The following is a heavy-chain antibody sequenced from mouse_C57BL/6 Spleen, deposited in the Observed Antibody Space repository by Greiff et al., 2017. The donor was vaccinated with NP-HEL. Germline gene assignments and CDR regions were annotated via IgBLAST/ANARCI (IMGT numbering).Heavy chain of an antibody. CDR2: ISDGGSYT. D-gene: IGHD1-1*01. CDR1: GFTFSSYA. V-gene: IGHV5-4*03. J-gene: IGHJ2*01. Sequence: EVMLVESGGGLVKPGGSLKLSCAASGFTFSSYAMSWVRQTPEKRLEWVATISDGGSYTYYPDNVKGRFTISRDNAKNNLYLQMSHLKSEDTAMYYCVRILYYGSSYFDYWGQGTTLTVSS. CDR3: VRILYYGSSYFDY.